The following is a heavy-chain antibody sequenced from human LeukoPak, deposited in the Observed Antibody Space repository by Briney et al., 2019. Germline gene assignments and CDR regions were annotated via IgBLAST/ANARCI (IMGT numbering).Heavy chain of an antibody. V-gene: IGHV1-69*05. CDR3: ARGEYRIQLWLGTMDV. D-gene: IGHD5-18*01. Sequence: SVKVSCKASGGTFSSYAISWVRQAPGQGLEWMGGIIPIFGTANYAQKFQGRVTITTDESTSTAYMELSSLRSEDTAVYYCARGEYRIQLWLGTMDVWGKGTTVTVSS. J-gene: IGHJ6*04. CDR1: GGTFSSYA. CDR2: IIPIFGTA.